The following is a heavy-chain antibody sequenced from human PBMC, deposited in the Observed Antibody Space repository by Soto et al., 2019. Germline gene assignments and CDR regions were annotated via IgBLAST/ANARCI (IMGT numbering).Heavy chain of an antibody. Sequence: QVQLVQSGAEVRKPGASVKVSCKASGYTFTSYGISWVRQAPGQGLEGMGWITSFNGNTNYAQKFQGRVTMTTDTSTTTAYMELRGLRSDDTAVYYCARDSLLWFGELVDPWGQGTLVTVSS. CDR2: ITSFNGNT. J-gene: IGHJ5*02. CDR1: GYTFTSYG. CDR3: ARDSLLWFGELVDP. D-gene: IGHD3-10*01. V-gene: IGHV1-18*01.